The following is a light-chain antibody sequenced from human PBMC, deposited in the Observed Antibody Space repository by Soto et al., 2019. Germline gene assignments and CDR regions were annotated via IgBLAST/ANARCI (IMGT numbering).Light chain of an antibody. Sequence: EIVFTQSPCTLSLTQGERATLSCRASQSVSSSYLAWYQQKPGQAPRLLIYGASTRATGIPARFSGSGSGTEFTLTISSLQSEDFAVYYCQQYNNWPRTFGQGTKVDIK. CDR3: QQYNNWPRT. CDR1: QSVSSSY. CDR2: GAS. V-gene: IGKV3-15*01. J-gene: IGKJ1*01.